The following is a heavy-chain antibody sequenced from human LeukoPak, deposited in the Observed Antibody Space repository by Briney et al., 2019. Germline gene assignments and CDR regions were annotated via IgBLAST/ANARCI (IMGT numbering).Heavy chain of an antibody. CDR2: IYYSGST. D-gene: IGHD3-3*01. J-gene: IGHJ4*02. CDR3: ARDSKVFGVVIPFDY. CDR1: GGSISSYY. Sequence: PSETLSLTCTVSGGSISSYYWSWIRQPPGKGLEWIGYIYYSGSTNYNPSLKSRVTISVDTSKNQFSLKLSSVTAADTAVYYCARDSKVFGVVIPFDYWGQGTLVTVSS. V-gene: IGHV4-59*01.